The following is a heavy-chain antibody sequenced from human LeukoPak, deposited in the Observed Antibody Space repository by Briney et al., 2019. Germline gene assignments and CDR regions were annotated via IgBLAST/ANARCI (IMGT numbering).Heavy chain of an antibody. J-gene: IGHJ4*02. V-gene: IGHV3-7*03. CDR2: IKEDGTET. Sequence: GGSLRLSCAASGFMFSSNWMSWVRLAPGKGLEWVANIKEDGTETYYVDSVKGRFTISRDNAKNSLYLQMNSLRVGDTAVYYCAKEGRSLQTYWGQGTLVTVSS. CDR1: GFMFSSNW. D-gene: IGHD5-24*01. CDR3: AKEGRSLQTY.